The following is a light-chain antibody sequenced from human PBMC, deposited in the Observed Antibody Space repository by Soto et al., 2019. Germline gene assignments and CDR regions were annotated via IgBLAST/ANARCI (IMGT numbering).Light chain of an antibody. J-gene: IGLJ1*01. CDR3: SSYTSSSTLLV. CDR1: TTPPRGYNY. V-gene: IGLV2-14*01. CDR2: DVS. Sequence: QSVLTQPASVSGSHGQSITPPPPPTTTPPRGYNYVSWYQQHPGKAPKLMIYDVSNRPSGVSNRFSGSKSGNTASLTISGLQAEDEADYYCSSYTSSSTLLVFGTGTKVTVL.